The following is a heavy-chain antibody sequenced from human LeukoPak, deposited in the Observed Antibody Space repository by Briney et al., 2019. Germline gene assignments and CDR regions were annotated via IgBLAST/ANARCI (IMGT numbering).Heavy chain of an antibody. CDR1: GFTFNAYA. J-gene: IGHJ5*02. CDR3: VKDLRHRSTCNCYGWFDP. CDR2: ISPSGDNI. D-gene: IGHD2/OR15-2a*01. V-gene: IGHV3-23*01. Sequence: PGGSLRLSCAASGFTFNAYAMSWVRQAPGKGLEWVSAISPSGDNIYYADSVKGRFIISRDNSKNTLSLQMNSLRVEDTATYYCVKDLRHRSTCNCYGWFDPWGQGTLVTVSS.